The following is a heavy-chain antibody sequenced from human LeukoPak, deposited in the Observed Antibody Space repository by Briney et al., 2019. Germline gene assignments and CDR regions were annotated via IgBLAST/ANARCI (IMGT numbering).Heavy chain of an antibody. CDR3: ARDRTYCGGDCYSSPFDY. CDR1: GFTFSSYL. J-gene: IGHJ4*02. V-gene: IGHV3-74*01. D-gene: IGHD2-21*02. CDR2: INTDVSTI. Sequence: RGSLRLSCAAPGFTFSSYLMHSVCQVPGKGHEWVSRINTDVSTITSADSVRGRLTIPKDNAKNTLYLQMISLRAEDTAVYYCARDRTYCGGDCYSSPFDYWGQGTLVTVSS.